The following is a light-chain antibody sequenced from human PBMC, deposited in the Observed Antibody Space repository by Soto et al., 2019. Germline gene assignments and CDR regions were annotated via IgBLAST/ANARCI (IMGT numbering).Light chain of an antibody. CDR1: QSVSTN. V-gene: IGKV3-15*01. Sequence: EIVMTQSPATLSVSPGERATLSCRASQSVSTNLAWYQQKPGQAPRLLIYGASTRATGVPARFSGSGSGTELTLTISSLQSEDFAVYYCQQYHNWPPYTFGQGTQVEIK. CDR3: QQYHNWPPYT. CDR2: GAS. J-gene: IGKJ2*01.